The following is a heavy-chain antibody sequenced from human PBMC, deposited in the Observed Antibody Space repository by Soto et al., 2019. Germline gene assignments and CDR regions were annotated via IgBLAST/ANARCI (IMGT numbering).Heavy chain of an antibody. CDR2: ISYDGSNK. V-gene: IGHV3-30-3*01. CDR1: GFTFSSYA. CDR3: ARDTSPMVRGVIFY. Sequence: GGSLRLSCAASGFTFSSYAMHWVRQAPGKGLEWVAVISYDGSNKYYADSVKGRFTISRDNSKNTLYLQMNSLRAEDTAVYYCARDTSPMVRGVIFYWGQGP. J-gene: IGHJ4*02. D-gene: IGHD3-10*01.